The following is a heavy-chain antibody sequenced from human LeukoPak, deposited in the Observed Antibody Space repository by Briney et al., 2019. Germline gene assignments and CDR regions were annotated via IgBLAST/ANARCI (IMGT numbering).Heavy chain of an antibody. CDR2: TYYSGST. V-gene: IGHV4-59*01. CDR3: ARVMTTVTTGWFDP. J-gene: IGHJ5*02. D-gene: IGHD4-11*01. CDR1: GGSISSYY. Sequence: SETLSLTCTVSGGSISSYYWSWIRQPPGKGLEWIGYTYYSGSTNYNPSLKSRVTISVDTSKNQFSLKLSSVTAADTAVYYCARVMTTVTTGWFDPWGQGTLVTVSS.